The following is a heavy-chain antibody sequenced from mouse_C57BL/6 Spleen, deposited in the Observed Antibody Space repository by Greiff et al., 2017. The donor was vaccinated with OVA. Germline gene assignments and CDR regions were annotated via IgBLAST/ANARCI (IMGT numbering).Heavy chain of an antibody. V-gene: IGHV1-64*01. CDR2: IHPNSGST. CDR1: GYTFTSYW. Sequence: VKLQQPGAELVKPGASVKLSCKASGYTFTSYWMHWVKQRPGQGLEWIGMIHPNSGSTNYNEKFKSKATLTVDKSSSTAYMQLSSLTSEDSAVYYCARDGKENYFDYWGQGTTLTVSS. CDR3: ARDGKENYFDY. D-gene: IGHD2-1*01. J-gene: IGHJ2*01.